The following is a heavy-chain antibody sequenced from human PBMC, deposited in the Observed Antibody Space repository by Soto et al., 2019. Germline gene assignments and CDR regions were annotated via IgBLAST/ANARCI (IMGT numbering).Heavy chain of an antibody. Sequence: PSETLSLTCTVSGGSISSHYWSWIRQPPGQGLEWIGYIYYSGSTNYNPSLKSRVTISVDTSKNQFSLKLSSVTAADTAVYYCARSRSEWLRFLAYWGQGTLVTVSS. CDR2: IYYSGST. D-gene: IGHD5-12*01. J-gene: IGHJ4*02. CDR1: GGSISSHY. V-gene: IGHV4-59*11. CDR3: ARSRSEWLRFLAY.